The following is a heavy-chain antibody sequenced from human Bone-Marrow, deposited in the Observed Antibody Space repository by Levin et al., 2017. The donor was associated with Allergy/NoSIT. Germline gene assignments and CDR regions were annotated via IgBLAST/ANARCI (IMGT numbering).Heavy chain of an antibody. D-gene: IGHD3-3*01. J-gene: IGHJ5*02. V-gene: IGHV1-69*13. CDR3: ARDNLFSSITIFGVAEGGFDP. CDR1: GGTFSSYA. CDR2: IIPIFGTA. Sequence: ASVKVSCKASGGTFSSYAISWVRQAPGQGLEWMGGIIPIFGTANYAQKFQGRVTITADESTSTAYMELSSLRSEDTAVYYCARDNLFSSITIFGVAEGGFDPWGQGTLVTVSS.